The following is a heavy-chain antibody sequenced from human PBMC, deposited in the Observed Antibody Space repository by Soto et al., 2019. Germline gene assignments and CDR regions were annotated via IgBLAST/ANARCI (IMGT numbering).Heavy chain of an antibody. V-gene: IGHV4-34*01. J-gene: IGHJ4*02. CDR2: INHSGST. CDR1: GGSVRGYS. Sequence: SETLSLTCTVSGGSVRGYSWSWIRQPPGKGLERIGEINHSGSTNYNPSLKRRVTISVDTSKNQFSLKLTSVTAADTAVYYCARDKITGLFEYWGQGTLVTVSS. CDR3: ARDKITGLFEY. D-gene: IGHD2-8*02.